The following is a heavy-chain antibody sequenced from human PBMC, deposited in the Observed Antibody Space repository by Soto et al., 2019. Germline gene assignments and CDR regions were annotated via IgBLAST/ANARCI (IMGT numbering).Heavy chain of an antibody. CDR1: GGSISSYY. CDR3: ARDRSSSWSRYYYYGMDV. J-gene: IGHJ6*02. V-gene: IGHV4-4*07. Sequence: SETLSLTCTVSGGSISSYYWSWIRQPAGKGLGWIGRIYTSGSTNYNPSLKSRVTMSVDTSKNQFSLKLSSVTAADTAVYYCARDRSSSWSRYYYYGMDVWGQGTTVTVSS. D-gene: IGHD6-13*01. CDR2: IYTSGST.